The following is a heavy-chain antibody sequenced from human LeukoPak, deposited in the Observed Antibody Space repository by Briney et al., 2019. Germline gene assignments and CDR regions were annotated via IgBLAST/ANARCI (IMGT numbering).Heavy chain of an antibody. J-gene: IGHJ6*02. V-gene: IGHV4-39*01. CDR3: ARHSPGYYYYDMDV. Sequence: SETLSLTCIVSGGSISNSTYYWGWIRQPPGKGLEWIGSIYYSGYTYYNPSLKSRVTISVDTSKNQFSLKLSSVTAADTAVYYFARHSPGYYYYDMDVWGQGTTVTVSS. CDR2: IYYSGYT. CDR1: GGSISNSTYY.